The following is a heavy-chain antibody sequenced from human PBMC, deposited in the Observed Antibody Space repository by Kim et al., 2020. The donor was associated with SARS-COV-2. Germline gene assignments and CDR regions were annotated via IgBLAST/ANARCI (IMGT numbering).Heavy chain of an antibody. D-gene: IGHD3-10*01. J-gene: IGHJ4*02. Sequence: GGSLRLSCAASGFTFSSYWMSWVRQAPGKGLEYVASIKYDESEEYYVDSVKGRFTISRENAKNSLFLQMNSLRAEDTAVYYCARSYYYGSGYYDYWGQGTLVTVSS. V-gene: IGHV3-7*01. CDR2: IKYDESEE. CDR3: ARSYYYGSGYYDY. CDR1: GFTFSSYW.